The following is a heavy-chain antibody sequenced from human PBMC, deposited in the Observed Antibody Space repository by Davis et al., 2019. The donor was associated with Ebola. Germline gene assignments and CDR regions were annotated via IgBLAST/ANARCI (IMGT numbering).Heavy chain of an antibody. D-gene: IGHD3-22*01. J-gene: IGHJ4*02. CDR3: AGGGWGITMIVYFDY. CDR2: ISYDGSNK. CDR1: GFTFSSYA. V-gene: IGHV3-30-3*01. Sequence: GESLKISCAASGFTFSSYAMHWVRQAPGKGLEWVAVISYDGSNKYYADSVKGRFTISRDNSKNTLYLQMNSLRAEDTAVYYCAGGGWGITMIVYFDYWGQGTLVTVSS.